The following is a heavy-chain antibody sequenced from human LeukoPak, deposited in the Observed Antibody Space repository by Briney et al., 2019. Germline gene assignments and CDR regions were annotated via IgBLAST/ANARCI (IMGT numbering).Heavy chain of an antibody. D-gene: IGHD2-15*01. CDR1: GFTFSSYT. V-gene: IGHV3-21*01. Sequence: GGSLRLSCAASGFTFSSYTINWVRQAPGKGLEWVSSITTSSSYIYYAGSLKGRFTISRDNAKNSLYLQMNSLRAEDTAVYYCARDGGYCSGGSCYYYGMDVWGQGTTVTVSS. CDR2: ITTSSSYI. CDR3: ARDGGYCSGGSCYYYGMDV. J-gene: IGHJ6*02.